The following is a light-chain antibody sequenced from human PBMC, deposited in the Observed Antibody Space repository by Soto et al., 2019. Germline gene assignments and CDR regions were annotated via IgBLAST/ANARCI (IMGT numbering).Light chain of an antibody. J-gene: IGLJ3*02. V-gene: IGLV2-11*01. CDR3: CSYVGSNTWV. CDR2: DVT. Sequence: QSALTQPRSVSGSPGQSVTISCTGTTSDIGGYIYVSWYQQYPGRAPRLMAYDVTKRPSGVPDRFSGSRSGTTASLTISGLQAEDEADYYCCSYVGSNTWVFGGGTKLTVL. CDR1: TSDIGGYIY.